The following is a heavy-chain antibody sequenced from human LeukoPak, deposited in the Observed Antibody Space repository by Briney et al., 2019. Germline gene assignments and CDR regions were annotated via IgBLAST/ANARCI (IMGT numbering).Heavy chain of an antibody. V-gene: IGHV3-21*01. CDR3: ARGGSSGYYLDY. CDR1: GFTFSSYS. J-gene: IGHJ4*02. CDR2: ISSSSSYI. D-gene: IGHD3-22*01. Sequence: PGGSLRLSCAASGFTFSSYSMNWVRQAPGKGLEWVSSISSSSSYIYYADSVKGRFTISRDNAKNSLYLQMNSLRAEDTAVHYCARGGSSGYYLDYWGQGTLVTVSS.